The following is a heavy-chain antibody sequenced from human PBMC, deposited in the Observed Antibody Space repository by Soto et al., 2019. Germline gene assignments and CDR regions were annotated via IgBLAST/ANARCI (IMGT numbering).Heavy chain of an antibody. Sequence: SETLSLTCTVSGGSISSYYWSWIRQPPGKGLEWIGYIYYSGSTNYNPSLKSRVTISVDTSKNQFSLKLSSVNAADTAVYYCARDSGTYYYDSSGYYDPRAFDIWGQGTMVTVS. D-gene: IGHD3-22*01. CDR2: IYYSGST. CDR1: GGSISSYY. CDR3: ARDSGTYYYDSSGYYDPRAFDI. V-gene: IGHV4-59*01. J-gene: IGHJ3*02.